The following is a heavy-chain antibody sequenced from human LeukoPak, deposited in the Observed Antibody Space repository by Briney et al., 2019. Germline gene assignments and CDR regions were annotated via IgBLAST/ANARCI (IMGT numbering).Heavy chain of an antibody. CDR3: AAEGQWSLVHYFNS. Sequence: GASVKVSCKVSGSTLTDLSIHWVRQAPEKGLDWMGGFDPEDAEVIYAEKFQDRVTMTEDPSTDTAYLELSSLRSEDTAVYYCAAEGQWSLVHYFNSWGQGTLVTVSS. D-gene: IGHD2-15*01. CDR1: GSTLTDLS. V-gene: IGHV1-24*01. J-gene: IGHJ4*02. CDR2: FDPEDAEV.